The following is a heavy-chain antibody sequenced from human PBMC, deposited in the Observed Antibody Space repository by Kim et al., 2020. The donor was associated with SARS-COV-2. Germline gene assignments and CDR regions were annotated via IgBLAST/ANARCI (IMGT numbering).Heavy chain of an antibody. CDR2: IYPGDSDT. D-gene: IGHD3-10*01. Sequence: GESLKISCKGSGYSFTSYWIGWVRQMPGKGLEWMGIIYPGDSDTRYSPSFQGQVTISADKSISTAYLQWSSLKASDTAMYYCARHLGGRVGSWFGELKDYWGQGTLVTVSS. CDR3: ARHLGGRVGSWFGELKDY. CDR1: GYSFTSYW. V-gene: IGHV5-51*01. J-gene: IGHJ4*02.